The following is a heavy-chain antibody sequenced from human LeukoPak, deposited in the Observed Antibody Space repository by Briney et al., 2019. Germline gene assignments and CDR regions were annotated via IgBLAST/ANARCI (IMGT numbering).Heavy chain of an antibody. Sequence: GASVKVSCEASGYTFTSYGISWVRQAPGQGLEWMGWISAYNGNTNYAQKLQGRVTMTTDTSTSTAYMELRSLRSDDTAVYYCARDYNYDFWSGEYFDYWGQGTLVTVSS. CDR2: ISAYNGNT. D-gene: IGHD3-3*01. CDR3: ARDYNYDFWSGEYFDY. J-gene: IGHJ4*02. V-gene: IGHV1-18*01. CDR1: GYTFTSYG.